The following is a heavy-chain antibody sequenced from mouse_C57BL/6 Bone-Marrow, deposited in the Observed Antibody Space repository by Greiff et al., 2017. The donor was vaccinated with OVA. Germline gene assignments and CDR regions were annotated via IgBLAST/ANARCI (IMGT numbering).Heavy chain of an antibody. V-gene: IGHV14-4*01. D-gene: IGHD1-1*01. CDR2: IDPENGDT. CDR1: GFNIKDDY. CDR3: TTLWSYFDY. J-gene: IGHJ2*01. Sequence: DVKLVESGAELVRPGASVKLSCTASGFNIKDDYMHWVKQRPEQGLEWIGWIDPENGDTEYASKFQGKATITADTSSNTAYLQLSSLTSEDTAVYYCTTLWSYFDYWGQGTTLTVSS.